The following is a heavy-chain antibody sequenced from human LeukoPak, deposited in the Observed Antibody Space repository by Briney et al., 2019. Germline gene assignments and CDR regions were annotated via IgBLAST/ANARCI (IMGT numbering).Heavy chain of an antibody. J-gene: IGHJ4*02. Sequence: GGSLRLSCAASGFTFSSYGMHWVRQAPGKGLEWVAFIRYDGSNKYYADSVKDRFTISRDNSKNTLYLQMNSLRAEDTAVHYCAKDYYDSSGYYQTEPYYFDYWGQGTLVTVSS. V-gene: IGHV3-30*02. CDR1: GFTFSSYG. D-gene: IGHD3-22*01. CDR2: IRYDGSNK. CDR3: AKDYYDSSGYYQTEPYYFDY.